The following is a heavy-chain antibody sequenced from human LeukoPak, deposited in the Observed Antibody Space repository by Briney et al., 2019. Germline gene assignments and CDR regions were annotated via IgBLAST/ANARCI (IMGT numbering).Heavy chain of an antibody. D-gene: IGHD3-10*01. V-gene: IGHV1-3*03. CDR3: ARAGSMVRGVGIFGFDY. CDR1: GYTFTSYA. J-gene: IGHJ4*02. CDR2: INAGNGNT. Sequence: ASVKVSCKASGYTFTSYALHWVRQAPAQRLEWMGWINAGNGNTKYSLEFQGRVTVTRDTSASTSYMELSSLRYEDMAVYYCARAGSMVRGVGIFGFDYWGQGTLVTVSS.